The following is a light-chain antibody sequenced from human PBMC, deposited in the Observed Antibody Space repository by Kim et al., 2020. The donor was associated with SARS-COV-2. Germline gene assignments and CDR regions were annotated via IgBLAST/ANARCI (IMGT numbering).Light chain of an antibody. CDR2: GAF. V-gene: IGKV3-15*01. CDR1: QSVSRN. Sequence: GSPGERATLSRRASQSVSRNLAWDQEKPGQAPRLLNYGAFTKATGIPARFSGSGSGTEFTLTISSLQSEDFAGYYWQQYNNWALYACGQGKKLEI. CDR3: QQYNNWALYA. J-gene: IGKJ2*01.